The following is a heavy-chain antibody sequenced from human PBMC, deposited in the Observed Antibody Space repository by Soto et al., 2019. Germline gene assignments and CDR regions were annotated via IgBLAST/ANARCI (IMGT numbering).Heavy chain of an antibody. D-gene: IGHD3-16*01. CDR1: CYSMTSYH. CDR3: ARTLLYDVVRFDF. V-gene: IGHV4-59*01. CDR2: VSSTGNT. Sequence: ESLSLTCIVSCYSMTSYHWSWIRQPPGKGLEWVWFVSSTGNTNYNPSLKGRITISVDASKNLCCLSLSSVTAADTAVYYCARTLLYDVVRFDFWGPGAQVTVSS. J-gene: IGHJ4*02.